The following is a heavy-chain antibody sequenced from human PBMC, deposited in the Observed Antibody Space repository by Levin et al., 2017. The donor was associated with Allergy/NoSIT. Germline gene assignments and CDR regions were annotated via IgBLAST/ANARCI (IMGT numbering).Heavy chain of an antibody. J-gene: IGHJ3*02. CDR1: GITISHDW. CDR2: IKEDGYEI. D-gene: IGHD3-10*01. Sequence: GGSLRLSCAASGITISHDWMAWVRQVPGKGLEFVANIKEDGYEINYVDSVKGRFTISRDNARNSLYLQMNSLRDEDTAVYYCGRDRFGGAFDMWGQGTKVTVSS. CDR3: GRDRFGGAFDM. V-gene: IGHV3-7*01.